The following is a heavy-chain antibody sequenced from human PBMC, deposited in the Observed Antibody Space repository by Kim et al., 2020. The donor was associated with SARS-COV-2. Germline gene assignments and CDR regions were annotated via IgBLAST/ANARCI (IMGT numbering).Heavy chain of an antibody. J-gene: IGHJ4*02. CDR3: TRGVGGSYDY. D-gene: IGHD1-26*01. V-gene: IGHV1-2*02. Sequence: GTNDAQKFQGRVTMTRDTSISTAYMELTRLRSDDTAVYYCTRGVGGSYDYWGQGTLVTVAS. CDR2: GT.